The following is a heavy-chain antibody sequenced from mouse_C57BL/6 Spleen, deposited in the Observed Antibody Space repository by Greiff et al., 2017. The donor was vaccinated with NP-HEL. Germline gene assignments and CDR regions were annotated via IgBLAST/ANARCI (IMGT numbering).Heavy chain of an antibody. CDR2: IYPGDGDT. V-gene: IGHV1-80*01. CDR1: GYAFSSYW. Sequence: VQLQQSGASVKISCKASGYAFSSYWMNWVKQRPGKGLEWIGQIYPGDGDTNYNGKFKGKATLTADKSSSTAYMQLSSLTSEDSAVYFCARRTMVTTWYFDVWGTGTTVTVSS. CDR3: ARRTMVTTWYFDV. D-gene: IGHD2-2*01. J-gene: IGHJ1*03.